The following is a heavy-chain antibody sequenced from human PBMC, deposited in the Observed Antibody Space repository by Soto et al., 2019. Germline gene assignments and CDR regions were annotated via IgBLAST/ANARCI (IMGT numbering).Heavy chain of an antibody. Sequence: SETLSLTCTVSGGSISSSSYYWGWIRQPPGKGLEWIGSIYYSGSTYYNPSLKSRVTISVDTSKNQFSLKLSSVTAADTAVYYCARLAFRGIAVVPAESWGQGTLVTVSS. CDR3: ARLAFRGIAVVPAES. CDR1: GGSISSSSYY. J-gene: IGHJ4*02. V-gene: IGHV4-39*01. CDR2: IYYSGST. D-gene: IGHD2-2*01.